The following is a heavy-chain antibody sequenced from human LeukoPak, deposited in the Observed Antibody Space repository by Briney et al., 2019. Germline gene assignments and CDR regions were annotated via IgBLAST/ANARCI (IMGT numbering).Heavy chain of an antibody. CDR1: GGSISSSSYS. Sequence: PSETLSLTCTVSGGSISSSSYSWGWIRQPPGKGLEWIGSIYYGGSTYYNPSLKSRVTISVDTSKNQFSLKLSSVTAADTAVYYCARGARIAAAAKVGQFDYWGQGTLVTVSS. CDR3: ARGARIAAAAKVGQFDY. V-gene: IGHV4-39*07. CDR2: IYYGGST. D-gene: IGHD6-13*01. J-gene: IGHJ4*02.